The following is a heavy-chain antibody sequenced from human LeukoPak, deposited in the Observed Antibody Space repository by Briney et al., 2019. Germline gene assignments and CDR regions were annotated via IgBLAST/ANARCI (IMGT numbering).Heavy chain of an antibody. D-gene: IGHD2-15*01. CDR2: IYYSGST. V-gene: IGHV4-59*08. CDR3: ARRSLGNSGGPTGVFDP. CDR1: GGSFTGYY. J-gene: IGHJ5*02. Sequence: SETLSLTCSVSGGSFTGYYWSWIRQPPGRGLEWIGFIYYSGSTYYNPSLKSRVTISVDTSKNQFSLKLSSVTAADTAVYYCARRSLGNSGGPTGVFDPWGQETLVTVSS.